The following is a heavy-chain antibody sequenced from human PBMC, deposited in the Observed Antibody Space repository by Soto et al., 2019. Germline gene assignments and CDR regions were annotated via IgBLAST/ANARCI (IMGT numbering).Heavy chain of an antibody. CDR2: IIPIFGTA. CDR1: GGTFSSYA. Sequence: SVKVSCKASGGTFSSYAISWVRQAPGQGLEWMGGIIPIFGTANYAQKFQGRVTITADESTSTAYMELSSLRSEDTAVYYCARVITMVRGAIPYYYYYGMDVWGQGTTVTVSS. V-gene: IGHV1-69*13. J-gene: IGHJ6*02. CDR3: ARVITMVRGAIPYYYYYGMDV. D-gene: IGHD3-10*01.